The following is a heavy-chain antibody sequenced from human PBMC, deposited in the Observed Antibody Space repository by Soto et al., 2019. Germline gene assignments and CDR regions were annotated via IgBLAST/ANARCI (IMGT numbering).Heavy chain of an antibody. V-gene: IGHV3-11*01. D-gene: IGHD2-2*01. CDR1: GFSFSDYY. J-gene: IGHJ4*02. CDR3: AKMSSTDSYDPVFF. CDR2: ISGSGTNI. Sequence: QVQLVESGGGVVKPGGSLRLSCSASGFSFSDYYMTWVRQAPGKGLEWISYISGSGTNIYYAESVEGRFTISRDNARNSVHLQMNDLRGGDTALYFCAKMSSTDSYDPVFFGGQGTLVTVSS.